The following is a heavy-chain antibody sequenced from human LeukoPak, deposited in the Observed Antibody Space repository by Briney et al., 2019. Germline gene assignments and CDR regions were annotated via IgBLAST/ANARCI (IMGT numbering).Heavy chain of an antibody. V-gene: IGHV1-2*02. J-gene: IGHJ4*02. D-gene: IGHD6-13*01. CDR1: GYTFTGYY. CDR2: INPNSGGT. Sequence: ASVKVSCKASGYTFTGYYMHWVRQAPGQGLEWMGWINPNSGGTNYAQKFQGRVTMTRDTSISTAYMELSRLRSDDTAVYYCARGTNSSSWYAIFDYWGQGTLVTVSS. CDR3: ARGTNSSSWYAIFDY.